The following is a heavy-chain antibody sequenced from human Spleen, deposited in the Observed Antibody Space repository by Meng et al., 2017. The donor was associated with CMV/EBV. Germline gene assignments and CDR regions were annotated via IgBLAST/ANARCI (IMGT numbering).Heavy chain of an antibody. CDR2: INPNSGGA. V-gene: IGHV1-2*02. CDR3: ARAKFVVVPAALGVH. D-gene: IGHD2-2*01. Sequence: ASVKVSCKASGYTFTGYYIHWVRQAPGQGLQWMGWINPNSGGANQAQKFQGRVTMTRDTSISTAYMELSSLRSDDAAVYFCARAKFVVVPAALGVHWGQGTLVTVSS. CDR1: GYTFTGYY. J-gene: IGHJ4*02.